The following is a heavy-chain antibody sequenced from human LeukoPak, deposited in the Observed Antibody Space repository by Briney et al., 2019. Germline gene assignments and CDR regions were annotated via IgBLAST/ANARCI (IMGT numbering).Heavy chain of an antibody. J-gene: IGHJ5*02. CDR2: LNQDADRE. CDR3: ASFLVVVPAAVGWFDP. D-gene: IGHD2-2*01. V-gene: IGHV3-7*01. Sequence: PGGSLRLSCEASGFTFSTYWMSWARQAPGKGLEWVASLNQDADREYYVDSVKGRFTISRDNAKNSLYLQMDSLRVEDTAVYYCASFLVVVPAAVGWFDPWGQGTLVTVSS. CDR1: GFTFSTYW.